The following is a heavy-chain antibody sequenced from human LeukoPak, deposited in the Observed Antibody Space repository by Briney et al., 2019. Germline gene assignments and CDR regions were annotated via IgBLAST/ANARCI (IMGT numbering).Heavy chain of an antibody. CDR2: INAGNGNT. D-gene: IGHD6-19*01. J-gene: IGHJ4*02. Sequence: GASVKVSCKASGYIFSTYAMHWVRQAPGQRPEWMGWINAGNGNTKSSQKFQGRVTITRDTSASTAYMELSSLRSEDTAVYYCARDRGSGWYWVYFDYWGQGTLVTVSS. V-gene: IGHV1-3*01. CDR3: ARDRGSGWYWVYFDY. CDR1: GYIFSTYA.